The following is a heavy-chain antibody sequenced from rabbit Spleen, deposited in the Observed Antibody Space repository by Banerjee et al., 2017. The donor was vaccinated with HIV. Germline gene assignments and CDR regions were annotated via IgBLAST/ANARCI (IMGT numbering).Heavy chain of an antibody. CDR3: ARDTGSSFSTYGMDL. D-gene: IGHD8-1*01. CDR2: IYAGSSGST. J-gene: IGHJ6*01. CDR1: GFSFSSDYY. Sequence: QSLEGSGGDLVKPGASLTLTCTASGFSFSSDYYMCWVRQAPGKGLEWIACIYAGSSGSTDYASWAKGRFTISKTSSTTVTLQMTSLTVADTATYFCARDTGSSFSTYGMDLWGPGTLVTVS. V-gene: IGHV1S40*01.